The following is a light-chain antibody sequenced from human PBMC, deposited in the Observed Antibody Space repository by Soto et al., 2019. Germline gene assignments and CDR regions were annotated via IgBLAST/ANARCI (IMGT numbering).Light chain of an antibody. CDR3: QQYKAYSPT. Sequence: DIQVTQSPSALSASVGDRVTITCRASQSVDNWLAWYQRRPGKAPKLLIYMASTLEVGVPSRFSGSASGTELTLTISSLQPDDSATYYCQQYKAYSPTFGQGTKVDI. CDR1: QSVDNW. J-gene: IGKJ1*01. CDR2: MAS. V-gene: IGKV1-5*03.